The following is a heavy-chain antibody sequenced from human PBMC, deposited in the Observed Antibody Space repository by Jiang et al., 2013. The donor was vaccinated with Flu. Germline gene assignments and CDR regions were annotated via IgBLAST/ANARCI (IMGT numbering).Heavy chain of an antibody. CDR3: ARDEVWGSHRYAFEI. J-gene: IGHJ3*02. V-gene: IGHV4-61*02. CDR2: IHTNGGT. Sequence: GLVKPSQTLSLTCTVSGGSISSGGYFWSWIRQPAGKGLEWIGRIHTNGGTNYNPSLKSRVTISIDTYKNQFSLTLSSVTAADTAVYYCARDEVWGSHRYAFEIWGQGTTVTVSS. CDR1: GGSISSGGYF. D-gene: IGHD3-16*02.